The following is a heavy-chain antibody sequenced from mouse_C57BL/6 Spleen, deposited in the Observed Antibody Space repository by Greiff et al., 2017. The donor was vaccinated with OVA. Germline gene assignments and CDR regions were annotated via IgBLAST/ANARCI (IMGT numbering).Heavy chain of an antibody. Sequence: QVQLQQPGAELVKPGASVKLSCKASGYTFTSYWMHWVKQRPGQGLEWIGMIHPNSGSTNYNETFKSKATLTVDKSSSTAYMQLSSLTSEDSAVYYCARIYYYAMDYWGQGTSVTVSS. CDR2: IHPNSGST. CDR3: ARIYYYAMDY. J-gene: IGHJ4*01. CDR1: GYTFTSYW. V-gene: IGHV1-64*01.